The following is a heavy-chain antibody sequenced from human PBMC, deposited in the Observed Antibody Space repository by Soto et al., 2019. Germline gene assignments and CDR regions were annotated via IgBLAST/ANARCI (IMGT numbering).Heavy chain of an antibody. Sequence: PGGSLRLSCAASGFTVSNNYMTWFRQAPGKGLEWVSFIYSSGSTYYADSVKGRFTISRDNSKNTLYLQMNSLRAEDTAVYYCATADYYYGMDVWGQGTTVTVSS. CDR2: IYSSGST. J-gene: IGHJ6*02. CDR3: ATADYYYGMDV. CDR1: GFTVSNNY. V-gene: IGHV3-66*03.